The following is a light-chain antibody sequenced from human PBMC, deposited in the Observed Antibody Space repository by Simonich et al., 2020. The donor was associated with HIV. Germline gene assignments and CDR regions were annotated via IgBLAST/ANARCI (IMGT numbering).Light chain of an antibody. V-gene: IGKV2-29*02. J-gene: IGKJ1*01. CDR1: QGLLHSDGKTY. CDR2: EVS. Sequence: DIVMTQTPLSLSVTPGQPASMSCKSSQGLLHSDGKTYLYWYLQKPGQSPQLLMYEVSSRFSGVPDRFSGSGSGTDFTLTISSLQSEDFAVYYCQQYNNWPQTFGQGTKVEIK. CDR3: QQYNNWPQT.